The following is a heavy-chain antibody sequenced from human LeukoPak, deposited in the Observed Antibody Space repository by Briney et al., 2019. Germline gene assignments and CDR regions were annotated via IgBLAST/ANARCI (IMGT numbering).Heavy chain of an antibody. V-gene: IGHV3-23*01. Sequence: GGSLRLSCAASGFTVSSNYMSWVRQAPGKGLEWVSAISGSGGSTYYADSVKGRFAISRDNSKNTLYLQMNSLRAEDTAVYYCAKARARSPDFFDYWGQGTLVTVSS. CDR2: ISGSGGST. J-gene: IGHJ4*02. CDR3: AKARARSPDFFDY. CDR1: GFTVSSNY.